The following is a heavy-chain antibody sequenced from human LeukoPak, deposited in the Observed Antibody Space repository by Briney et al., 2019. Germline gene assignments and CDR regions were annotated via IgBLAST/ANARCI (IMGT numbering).Heavy chain of an antibody. CDR1: GFTFSSYA. D-gene: IGHD5-12*01. CDR2: INWNSGSI. CDR3: AKQYSGYEYGAFDI. Sequence: GGSLRLSCAASGFTFSSYAMHWVRQAPGKGLEWVSGINWNSGSIGYADSVKGRFTISRDNAKNSLYLQMNSLRAEDTALYYCAKQYSGYEYGAFDIWGQGTMVTVSS. V-gene: IGHV3-9*01. J-gene: IGHJ3*02.